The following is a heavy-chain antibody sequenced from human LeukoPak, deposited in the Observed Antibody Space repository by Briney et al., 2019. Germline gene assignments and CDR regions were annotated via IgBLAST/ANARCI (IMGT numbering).Heavy chain of an antibody. J-gene: IGHJ5*02. V-gene: IGHV4-39*01. CDR3: ARHHVPQLLWFGRDNWFDP. CDR1: GGSISSSSYY. Sequence: SETLSLTCTVSGGSISSSSYYWGWIRQPPGKGLEWIGSIYYSGSTYYNPSLKSRVTISVDTSKNQFSLKLSSVTAADTAVYYCARHHVPQLLWFGRDNWFDPWGQGTLVTVSS. CDR2: IYYSGST. D-gene: IGHD3-10*01.